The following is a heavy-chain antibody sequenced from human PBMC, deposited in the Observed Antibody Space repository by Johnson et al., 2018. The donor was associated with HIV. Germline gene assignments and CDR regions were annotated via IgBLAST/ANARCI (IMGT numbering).Heavy chain of an antibody. Sequence: VQLVESGGGMVRPGGSLRLSCAASGFTFDDYGMSWVRQAPGKGLEWVSGINWNGGRTGYADSVKGRFTISRDSAKNSLYLQMSSLRAEDTAFYYCARDVLEVTMIVVVTPPDIWGQGTMVTVSS. CDR3: ARDVLEVTMIVVVTPPDI. J-gene: IGHJ3*02. CDR2: INWNGGRT. V-gene: IGHV3-20*04. CDR1: GFTFDDYG. D-gene: IGHD3-22*01.